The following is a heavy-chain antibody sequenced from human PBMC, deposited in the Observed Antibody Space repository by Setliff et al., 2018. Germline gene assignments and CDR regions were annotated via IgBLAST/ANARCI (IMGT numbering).Heavy chain of an antibody. Sequence: PSETLSLTCTVSGDSISSYSWSWIRQPPGKTLEWIGYIHYTGSTNYNPSLKSRVTMSLDTSKNQLSLKLTSVTAADTAVYYCAKQNADIVDGSSKDHYWGQGTPVTVSS. CDR3: AKQNADIVDGSSKDHY. V-gene: IGHV4-59*08. D-gene: IGHD5-12*01. CDR1: GDSISSYS. J-gene: IGHJ4*02. CDR2: IHYTGST.